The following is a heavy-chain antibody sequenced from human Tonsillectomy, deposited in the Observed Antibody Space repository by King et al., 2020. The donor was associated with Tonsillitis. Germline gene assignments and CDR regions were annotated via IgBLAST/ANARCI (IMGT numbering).Heavy chain of an antibody. V-gene: IGHV1-2*02. J-gene: IGHJ1*01. D-gene: IGHD3-22*01. CDR1: GDTFTGHF. CDR3: DTNALASDTSAYRDFRH. CDR2: INPNSGDT. Sequence: VQLVESGAELRKPGASVSVSCRTSGDTFTGHFVHWVRQAPGQGLEWMGWINPNSGDTHYAQKFQGRVTMSGDVSITTAYMGLSSLRPDDTAVYYCDTNALASDTSAYRDFRHWGQGTLVTVSS.